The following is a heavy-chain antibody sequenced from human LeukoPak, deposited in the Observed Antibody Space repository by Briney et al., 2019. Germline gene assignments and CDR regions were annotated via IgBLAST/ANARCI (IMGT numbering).Heavy chain of an antibody. V-gene: IGHV3-21*01. D-gene: IGHD2-2*01. CDR1: GFTFSSYS. J-gene: IGHJ4*02. CDR3: ARGSSTHGDTSFDY. Sequence: GGSLTLSCAVSGFTFSSYSMNWVSRAPAKGREGVSSISSRARYIVYQESVKGRFTISRHNANTSLYLPMNSLRAQDTAVYYCARGSSTHGDTSFDYWGQGTLLTVSS. CDR2: ISSRARYI.